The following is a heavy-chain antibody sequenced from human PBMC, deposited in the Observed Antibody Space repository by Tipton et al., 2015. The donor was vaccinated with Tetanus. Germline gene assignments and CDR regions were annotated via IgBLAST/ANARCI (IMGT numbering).Heavy chain of an antibody. Sequence: LSLTCTVSGGSISSYYWSWIRQPAGKGLEWIGRIYTSGSTNYNPSLKSRVTMSVDTSKNQFSLKLSSVTAADTAVYYCARDQTVAYYDSSGYSSTYYYYGMDVWGQGTTVTVSS. D-gene: IGHD3-22*01. J-gene: IGHJ6*02. CDR1: GGSISSYY. CDR2: IYTSGST. V-gene: IGHV4-4*07. CDR3: ARDQTVAYYDSSGYSSTYYYYGMDV.